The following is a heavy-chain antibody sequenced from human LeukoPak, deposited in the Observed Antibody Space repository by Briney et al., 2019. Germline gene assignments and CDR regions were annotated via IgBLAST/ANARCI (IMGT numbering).Heavy chain of an antibody. V-gene: IGHV3-48*03. D-gene: IGHD3-22*01. CDR3: ARDGSAGSGYFDY. CDR1: GFTFSSYE. CDR2: ISSSGSTI. Sequence: QPGGSLRLSCAASGFTFSSYEMNWVRQAPGKGLEWVSYISSSGSTIYYADSVKGRFTISRDNANNSPYLQMNSLRAEDTAVYYCARDGSAGSGYFDYWGQGTLVTVSS. J-gene: IGHJ4*02.